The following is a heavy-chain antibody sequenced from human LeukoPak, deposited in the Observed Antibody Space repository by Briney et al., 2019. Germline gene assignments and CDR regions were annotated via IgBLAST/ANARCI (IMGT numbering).Heavy chain of an antibody. CDR2: IYYSGST. CDR3: ARGDIVKGAFDY. Sequence: SSETLSLTCTVSGGSISSYYWSWIRQPPGKGLEWIGYIYYSGSTNYYPALKSRVTITVDTSKNQFPLKLRSVTAAATAVYYCARGDIVKGAFDYWGQGTLVTVSS. D-gene: IGHD2-15*01. J-gene: IGHJ4*02. V-gene: IGHV4-59*01. CDR1: GGSISSYY.